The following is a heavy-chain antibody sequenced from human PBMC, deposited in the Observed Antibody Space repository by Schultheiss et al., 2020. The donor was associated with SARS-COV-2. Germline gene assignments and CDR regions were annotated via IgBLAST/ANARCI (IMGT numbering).Heavy chain of an antibody. V-gene: IGHV4-39*01. Sequence: SETLSLTCTVSGGSISSGTFYWGWIRQPPGKGLEWIGSIYYSGTTYYNPSLKSRVTMSVDTSTNQFSLKLSSVTAADTAVYYCATCGSTSCYSLDAFDIWGQGTMVTVSS. J-gene: IGHJ3*02. CDR2: IYYSGTT. CDR1: GGSISSGTFY. D-gene: IGHD2-2*02. CDR3: ATCGSTSCYSLDAFDI.